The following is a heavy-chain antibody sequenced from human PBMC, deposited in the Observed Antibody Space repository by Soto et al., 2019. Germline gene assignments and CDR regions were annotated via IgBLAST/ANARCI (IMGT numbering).Heavy chain of an antibody. D-gene: IGHD5-18*01. Sequence: GGSLTLSCAASGFTVSNNYMTWVRQAPGKGLEWVSFIYSSGSTYYADSVKGRFTISRDNFKNTLYLQMNSLRAEYTAVYYCARGYSYTQPVCYYWGLGTLVTVS. V-gene: IGHV3-53*01. CDR1: GFTVSNNY. CDR2: IYSSGST. CDR3: ARGYSYTQPVCYY. J-gene: IGHJ4*02.